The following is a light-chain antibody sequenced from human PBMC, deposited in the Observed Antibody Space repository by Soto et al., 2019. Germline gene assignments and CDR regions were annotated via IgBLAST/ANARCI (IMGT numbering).Light chain of an antibody. J-gene: IGKJ4*01. V-gene: IGKV3-15*01. CDR2: GVS. CDR3: QQYNNWPPLT. Sequence: EVVMTQSPATLSVSAGETVTLSCRASQSVSTKLAWYQQKPGLAPRLLIFGVSTRATGVPARFSGSGSGTEFTLTISSLQSEDFALYYCQQYNNWPPLTFGGGTKVEIK. CDR1: QSVSTK.